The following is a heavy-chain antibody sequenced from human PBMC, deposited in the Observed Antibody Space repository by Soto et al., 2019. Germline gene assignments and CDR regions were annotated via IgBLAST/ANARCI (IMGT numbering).Heavy chain of an antibody. CDR2: INHSGST. Sequence: SETLSLTCAVYGGSFGGYYWSWIRQPPGKGLEWIGEINHSGSTNYNPSLKSRVTISVDTSKNQFSLKLSSVTAADTAVYYCARGSGGYYNPYYFDYWGQGTLVTVSS. CDR1: GGSFGGYY. D-gene: IGHD3-22*01. J-gene: IGHJ4*02. CDR3: ARGSGGYYNPYYFDY. V-gene: IGHV4-34*01.